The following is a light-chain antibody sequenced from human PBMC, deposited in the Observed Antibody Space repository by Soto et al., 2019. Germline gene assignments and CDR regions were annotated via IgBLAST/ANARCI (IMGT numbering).Light chain of an antibody. J-gene: IGKJ1*01. Sequence: EIVLTQSPGTLSLSPGERATLSCRASQSVSSSYLAWYQQKPGQAPRLLIYGASSRATGIPHRFSGSGSGTDFTLTISRLEPEHFAVYYCQQYGSSPWTFGQGTKVEIK. V-gene: IGKV3-20*01. CDR3: QQYGSSPWT. CDR2: GAS. CDR1: QSVSSSY.